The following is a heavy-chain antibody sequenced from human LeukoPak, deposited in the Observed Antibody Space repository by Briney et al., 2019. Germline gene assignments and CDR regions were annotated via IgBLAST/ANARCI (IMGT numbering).Heavy chain of an antibody. D-gene: IGHD2-8*01. CDR1: GFTFSSYA. J-gene: IGHJ4*02. V-gene: IGHV3-23*01. CDR3: AKDLSCTNDICHGAFDY. CDR2: ISGSGGST. Sequence: GGSLRLSCAASGFTFSSYAVSWVRQAPGKGLEWVSSISGSGGSTYSADSVKGRFTISRDNSKNTLYLQMNSLRAEDTALYYCAKDLSCTNDICHGAFDYWGQGTLVTVSS.